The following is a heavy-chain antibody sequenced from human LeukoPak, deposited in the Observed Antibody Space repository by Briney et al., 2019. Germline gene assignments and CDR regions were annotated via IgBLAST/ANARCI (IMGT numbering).Heavy chain of an antibody. D-gene: IGHD5-18*01. J-gene: IGHJ4*02. CDR1: GFTFSSYG. CDR3: AKTWGRRSRSSPAMAYFDY. CDR2: ISYDGSNK. V-gene: IGHV3-30*18. Sequence: GGSLRLSCAASGFTFSSYGMHWVRQAPAKGLEWVAVISYDGSNKYYADSVKGRFTISRDNSKNTLYLQMNSLRAEDTAVYYCAKTWGRRSRSSPAMAYFDYWGQGTLVTVSS.